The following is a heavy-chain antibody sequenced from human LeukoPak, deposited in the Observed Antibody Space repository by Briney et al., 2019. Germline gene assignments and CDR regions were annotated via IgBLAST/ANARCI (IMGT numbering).Heavy chain of an antibody. V-gene: IGHV4-59*08. CDR3: ARHGQAHCSSTSCYAGGWFDP. J-gene: IGHJ5*02. D-gene: IGHD2-2*01. Sequence: SETLSLTCTVSGGSISSYYWSWIRQPPGKGLEWIGYIYYSGSTNYNPSLKRRVTISVDTSKTQFSLKLSSVTAADTAVYYCARHGQAHCSSTSCYAGGWFDPWGQGTLVTVSS. CDR1: GGSISSYY. CDR2: IYYSGST.